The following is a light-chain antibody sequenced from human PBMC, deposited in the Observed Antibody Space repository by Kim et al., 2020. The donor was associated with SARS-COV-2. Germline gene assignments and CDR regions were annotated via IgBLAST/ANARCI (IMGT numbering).Light chain of an antibody. CDR2: AAS. CDR3: RQKHTTPLLT. J-gene: IGKJ4*01. CDR1: QSISTY. V-gene: IGKV1-39*01. Sequence: DIQMTQSPSSLAASVGDRVTIACRASQSISTYLNWYQQKPGKAPKLLIYAASNLQSGVPSRFSGSGSGTDFTLTISSLQPEDFATYYCRQKHTTPLLTFGRGTKVDIK.